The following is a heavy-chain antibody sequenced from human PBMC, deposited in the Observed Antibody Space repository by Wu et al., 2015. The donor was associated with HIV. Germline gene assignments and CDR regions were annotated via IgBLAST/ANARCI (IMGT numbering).Heavy chain of an antibody. Sequence: QVHLVQSGAEVKKPGASVKVSCKASGYTFSNYGIAWVRQAPGQGLEWMGWISAYNGKTDYAEKVQGRVTMTTDTSTRTAYMELRSLRSDDTAVYYCGREQYGAVSGLSMDVWGKGTTVIVPS. CDR3: GREQYGAVSGLSMDV. V-gene: IGHV1-18*01. D-gene: IGHD3-16*01. CDR1: GYTFSNYG. CDR2: ISAYNGKT. J-gene: IGHJ6*04.